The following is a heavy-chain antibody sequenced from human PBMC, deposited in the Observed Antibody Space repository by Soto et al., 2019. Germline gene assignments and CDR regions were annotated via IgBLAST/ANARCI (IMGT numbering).Heavy chain of an antibody. CDR1: GYIFTGYH. V-gene: IGHV1-2*02. J-gene: IGHJ6*02. CDR3: AREALPIYYYGMDV. Sequence: ASVKVSCKASGYIFTGYHMHWVRQAPGQGLEWMGWINPNSGGTKYAQKFQGRVTMTGDTSISTAYMELSSLRSDDTAVYYCAREALPIYYYGMDVWGQGTTVTVSS. CDR2: INPNSGGT.